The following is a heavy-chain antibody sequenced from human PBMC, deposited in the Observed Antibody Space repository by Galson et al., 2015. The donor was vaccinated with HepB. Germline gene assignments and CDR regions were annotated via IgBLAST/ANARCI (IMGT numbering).Heavy chain of an antibody. CDR1: GYTFSSYS. Sequence: SVKVSCKASGYTFSSYSITWVRQAPGQGLEWMGWINAYSRNTNYARQLQGRVTMTTDTSTSTAYMELRSLRSDDTAVYYCARGALVAVVKATLNNWFDPWGQGTLVTVSS. CDR3: ARGALVAVVKATLNNWFDP. V-gene: IGHV1-18*01. J-gene: IGHJ5*02. CDR2: INAYSRNT. D-gene: IGHD2-15*01.